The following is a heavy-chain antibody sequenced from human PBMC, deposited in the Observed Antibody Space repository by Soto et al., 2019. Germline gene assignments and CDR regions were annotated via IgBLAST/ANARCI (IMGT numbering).Heavy chain of an antibody. D-gene: IGHD3-22*01. CDR2: IYYSGST. CDR3: ARVIVVTFPIFDY. CDR1: GGSISSGVYY. Sequence: SETLSLTCTVSGGSISSGVYYWIWIRQHPGKGLEWIGYIYYSGSTYYNPSLKSRVTISVDTSKNQFSLKLSSVTAADTAVYYCARVIVVTFPIFDYWGQGTLVTVSS. J-gene: IGHJ4*02. V-gene: IGHV4-31*03.